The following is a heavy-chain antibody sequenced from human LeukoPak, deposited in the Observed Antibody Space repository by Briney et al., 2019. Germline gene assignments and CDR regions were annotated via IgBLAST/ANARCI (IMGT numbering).Heavy chain of an antibody. CDR3: ARERYGGPDAFDI. CDR2: IYSGGST. D-gene: IGHD4-23*01. J-gene: IGHJ3*02. CDR1: GFTVSSNY. Sequence: GGSLRLSCAASGFTVSSNYMIWVRQAPGEGLEWVSVIYSGGSTYYADSVKGRFTISRDNSKNTLYLQMNSLRAEDTAVYYCARERYGGPDAFDIWGQGTMVTVSS. V-gene: IGHV3-66*02.